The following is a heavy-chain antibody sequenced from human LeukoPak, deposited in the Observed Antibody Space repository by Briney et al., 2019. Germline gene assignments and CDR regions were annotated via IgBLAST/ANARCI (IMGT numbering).Heavy chain of an antibody. CDR1: GGSFSGYY. D-gene: IGHD6-13*01. Sequence: SETLSLTCAVYGGSFSGYYWSWIRQPPGKGLEWIGEINHRGSINYNPSLKSRVTISVDPSKNHFSLKLRSVTAADTAVYYCARISSSNWYNERGAFDVWGQGTMVTVSS. CDR3: ARISSSNWYNERGAFDV. CDR2: INHRGSI. V-gene: IGHV4-34*01. J-gene: IGHJ3*01.